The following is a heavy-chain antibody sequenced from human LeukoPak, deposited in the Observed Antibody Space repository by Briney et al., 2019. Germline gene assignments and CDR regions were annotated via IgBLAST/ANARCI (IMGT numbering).Heavy chain of an antibody. Sequence: GGSLRLSCVASGFTFSSYGMSWVRQAPGKGLEWVSGFGGGGGPTYYADSVKGRFTISRDNSKNTLYLQMNSLRADDTAVYYCAKDDCSSTSCYSPHYWGQGTLVTVSS. CDR2: FGGGGGPT. CDR1: GFTFSSYG. CDR3: AKDDCSSTSCYSPHY. D-gene: IGHD2-2*01. V-gene: IGHV3-23*01. J-gene: IGHJ4*02.